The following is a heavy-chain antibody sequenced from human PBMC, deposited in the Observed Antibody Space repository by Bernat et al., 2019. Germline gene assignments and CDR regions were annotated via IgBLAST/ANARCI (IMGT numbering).Heavy chain of an antibody. D-gene: IGHD6-13*01. J-gene: IGHJ3*02. CDR2: IKSNSDGGTT. Sequence: EVQLVESGGGLVKPGGSLRLSCAASGFTFSNAYMSWVRQAPGKGLEWVGRIKSNSDGGTTDYAAPVKDRFTISRDDSKNTLFLQMCSLKTEDTAVYYCTTHSRDRAFHIWGQGTLVTVSS. V-gene: IGHV3-15*01. CDR3: TTHSRDRAFHI. CDR1: GFTFSNAY.